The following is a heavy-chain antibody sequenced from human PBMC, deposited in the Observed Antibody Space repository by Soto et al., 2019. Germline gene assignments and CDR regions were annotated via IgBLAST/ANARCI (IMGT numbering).Heavy chain of an antibody. Sequence: PGGSLRLSCAASGFTFSSYAMHWVRQAPGKGLEWVAVISYDGSNKYYADSVKGRFTISRDNSKNTLYLQMNSLRAEDTAVYYCARDHYCGGDCPYYYYGMDVWGQGTTVTVSS. V-gene: IGHV3-30-3*01. D-gene: IGHD2-21*02. J-gene: IGHJ6*02. CDR3: ARDHYCGGDCPYYYYGMDV. CDR1: GFTFSSYA. CDR2: ISYDGSNK.